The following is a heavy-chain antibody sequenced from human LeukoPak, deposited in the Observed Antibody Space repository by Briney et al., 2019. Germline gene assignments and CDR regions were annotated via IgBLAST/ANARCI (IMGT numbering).Heavy chain of an antibody. CDR1: GFTFSDYY. CDR2: ISSSGSTI. CDR3: AKVGEEQYYDFWSGYEDLDY. Sequence: PGGSLRLSCAASGFTFSDYYMSWIRQAPGKGLEWVSYISSSGSTIYYADSVKGRFTISRDNAKNSLYLQMNSLRAEDTAVYYCAKVGEEQYYDFWSGYEDLDYWGQGTLVTVSS. V-gene: IGHV3-11*01. J-gene: IGHJ4*02. D-gene: IGHD3-3*01.